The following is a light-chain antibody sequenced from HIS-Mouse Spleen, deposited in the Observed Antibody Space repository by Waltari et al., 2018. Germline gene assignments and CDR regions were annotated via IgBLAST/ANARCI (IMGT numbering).Light chain of an antibody. V-gene: IGLV2-23*01. CDR1: SIDVGRYHL. Sequence: QSALTQPASVSGSPGQSITISCTGTSIDVGRYHLVPWYQQHPGKAPKLMIYEGSKRPSGVSNRFSGSKSGNTASLTISGLQAEDEADYYCCSYAGSSTWVFGGGTKLTVL. J-gene: IGLJ3*02. CDR3: CSYAGSSTWV. CDR2: EGS.